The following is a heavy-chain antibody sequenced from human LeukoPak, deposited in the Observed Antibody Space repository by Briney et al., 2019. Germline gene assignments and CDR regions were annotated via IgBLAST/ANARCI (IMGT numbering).Heavy chain of an antibody. D-gene: IGHD1-26*01. CDR2: IYTSGST. V-gene: IGHV4-4*07. CDR1: GGSIRSYY. CDR3: ARDRGIPPYNWFDP. Sequence: KPSETLSLTCTVSGGSIRSYYWNWIRQSAGKGLEWIGRIYTSGSTNYNPSLKSRVIVLVDTSKNQVSLKLSSVTAADTAVYYCARDRGIPPYNWFDPWGQGILVTVSS. J-gene: IGHJ5*02.